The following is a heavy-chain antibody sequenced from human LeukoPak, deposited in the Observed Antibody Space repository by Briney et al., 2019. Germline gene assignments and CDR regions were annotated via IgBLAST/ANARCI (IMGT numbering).Heavy chain of an antibody. CDR1: GGSISSGGYY. V-gene: IGHV4-31*03. J-gene: IGHJ3*02. Sequence: PSETLSLTCTVSGGSISSGGYYWSWIRQHPGKGLEWIGYIYYSGSTYYNPSLKSRVTISVDTSKNQFSLKLSSVTAADTAVYYCATQGVVIGTNTHRSDAFDIWGQGTMVTVSS. CDR2: IYYSGST. CDR3: ATQGVVIGTNTHRSDAFDI. D-gene: IGHD3-3*01.